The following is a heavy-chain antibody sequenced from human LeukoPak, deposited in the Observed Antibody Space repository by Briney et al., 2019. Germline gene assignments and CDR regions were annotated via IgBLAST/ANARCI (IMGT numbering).Heavy chain of an antibody. D-gene: IGHD4-23*01. Sequence: SETLSLTCAVYGGSFSGYYWSWIRQPPGKGLEWIGEINHSGSTNYNPSLKSRVTISVDTSKNQFSLKLSSVTAADTAVYYCARYASYGGNQYYFDYWGQGTLVTVSS. J-gene: IGHJ4*02. CDR1: GGSFSGYY. V-gene: IGHV4-34*01. CDR2: INHSGST. CDR3: ARYASYGGNQYYFDY.